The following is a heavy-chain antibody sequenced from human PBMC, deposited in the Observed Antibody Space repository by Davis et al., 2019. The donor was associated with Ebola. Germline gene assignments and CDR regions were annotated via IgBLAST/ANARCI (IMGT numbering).Heavy chain of an antibody. CDR2: MYYSGST. J-gene: IGHJ4*02. CDR3: ASLLTYYYGSGIYSSPYYFDY. CDR1: GGSINNYF. D-gene: IGHD3-10*01. Sequence: SETLSLTCTVSGGSINNYFWSWIRQPPGKGLEWIGSMYYSGSTYYNPSLKSRVTISVDTSKNQFSLKLSSVTAADTAMYYCASLLTYYYGSGIYSSPYYFDYWGQGTLVTVSS. V-gene: IGHV4-59*05.